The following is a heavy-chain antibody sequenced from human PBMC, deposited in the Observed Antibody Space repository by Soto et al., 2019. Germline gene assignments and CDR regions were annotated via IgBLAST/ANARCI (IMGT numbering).Heavy chain of an antibody. D-gene: IGHD4-17*01. CDR3: ARVATVTSSANLDY. CDR1: GGSFSGYY. J-gene: IGHJ4*02. CDR2: INHSGST. Sequence: SETLSLTCAVYGGSFSGYYWSWIRQPPGKGLEWIGEINHSGSTNYNPSLKSRVTISVDTSKNQFSLKLSSVTAADTAVYYCARVATVTSSANLDYWGQGTLVTVSS. V-gene: IGHV4-34*01.